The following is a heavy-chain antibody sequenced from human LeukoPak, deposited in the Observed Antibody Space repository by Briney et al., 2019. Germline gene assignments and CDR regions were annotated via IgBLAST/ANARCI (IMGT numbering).Heavy chain of an antibody. CDR3: ARAPAAAGTVDY. CDR2: INPSGGST. J-gene: IGHJ4*02. D-gene: IGHD6-13*01. V-gene: IGHV1-46*01. Sequence: ASVKVSCKASGYTFTSYYMHWVRQAPGQGLEWMGIINPSGGSTSYAQKFQGRVTMTRDMSTSTVYMELSSLRSEDTAVYYCARAPAAAGTVDYWGQGTLVTVSS. CDR1: GYTFTSYY.